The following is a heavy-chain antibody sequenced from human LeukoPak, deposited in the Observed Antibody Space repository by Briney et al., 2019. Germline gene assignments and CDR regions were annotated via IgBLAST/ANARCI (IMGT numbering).Heavy chain of an antibody. V-gene: IGHV3-23*01. CDR3: AKRDHSSSWYAAFDS. J-gene: IGHJ4*02. CDR1: GFSFNIYV. CDR2: IGGSDGST. Sequence: GGSLGLSCAASGFSFNIYVMNWVRQAPGKGLQWVSGIGGSDGSTHYADSVKGRFTISRDNSKNMLYLEMNSLRAEDTAIYYCAKRDHSSSWYAAFDSWGQGTLVTVSP. D-gene: IGHD6-13*01.